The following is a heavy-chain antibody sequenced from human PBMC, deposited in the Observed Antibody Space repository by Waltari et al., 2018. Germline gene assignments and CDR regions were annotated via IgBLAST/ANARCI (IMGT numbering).Heavy chain of an antibody. CDR3: ARRRFGEIS. V-gene: IGHV4-39*01. J-gene: IGHJ4*02. D-gene: IGHD3-10*01. CDR2: SDYSGST. CDR1: AGSISSISHY. Sequence: QLQLQESGPGLVKPSETLSPTCTVSAGSISSISHYWGWIRQPPGKGLERIGSSDYSGSTYYHPYRKSRVTIFVDTSNNQIARKLSAVTAADTAVYYCARRRFGEISWGQGTLVTVSS.